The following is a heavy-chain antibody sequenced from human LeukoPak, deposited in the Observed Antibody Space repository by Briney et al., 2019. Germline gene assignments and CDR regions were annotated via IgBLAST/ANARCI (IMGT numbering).Heavy chain of an antibody. J-gene: IGHJ4*02. Sequence: PGRSLRLSCAASGFTFSSYGMHWVRQAPGKGLEWVAAISYDGSNKYYADSVKGRFTISRDNSKNTLYLQMNSLRAEDTAVYYCAKDGVESGIWFGELPYYFDYWGQGTLVTVPS. CDR1: GFTFSSYG. V-gene: IGHV3-30*18. CDR3: AKDGVESGIWFGELPYYFDY. D-gene: IGHD3-10*01. CDR2: ISYDGSNK.